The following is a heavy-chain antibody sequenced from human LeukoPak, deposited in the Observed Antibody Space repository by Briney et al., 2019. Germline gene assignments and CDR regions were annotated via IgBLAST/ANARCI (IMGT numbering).Heavy chain of an antibody. CDR1: GFTFTTYA. CDR3: ARDQGY. Sequence: QPGASLRLSCVASGFTFTTYAMMWVRQAPGKGLEWVSAISGSGGTTYYADSVKGRFTISRDNSQNTLYLQMNSLRAEDTALFYCARDQGYRGQGTLVTVSS. CDR2: ISGSGGTT. V-gene: IGHV3-23*01. J-gene: IGHJ4*02.